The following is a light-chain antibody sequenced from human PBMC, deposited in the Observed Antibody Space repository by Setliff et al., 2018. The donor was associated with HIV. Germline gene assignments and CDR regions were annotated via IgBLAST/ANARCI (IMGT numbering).Light chain of an antibody. V-gene: IGLV2-14*03. Sequence: QSALTQPASVSGSPGQSITISCTGTSSDVGGYNYVSWYQQRPGKAPKLMIYDVSNRPSGVSNRFSDSKSGNTASLTISGLQAEDEADYYCSSYTSSSSYVFGTGTKVTVL. CDR1: SSDVGGYNY. J-gene: IGLJ1*01. CDR2: DVS. CDR3: SSYTSSSSYV.